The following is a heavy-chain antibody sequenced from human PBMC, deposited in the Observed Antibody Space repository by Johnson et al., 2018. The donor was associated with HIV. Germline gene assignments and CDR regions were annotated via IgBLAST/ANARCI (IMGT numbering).Heavy chain of an antibody. D-gene: IGHD3-16*01. Sequence: QLVESGGGLVHPGGSLRLSCAASGFTVSSNYMNWVRQAPGKGLEWVAVISYDGSNKYYADSVKGRFTISRDNSKNTLYLQMNSLRAEDTAVYYCAREGEPDGFDIWGQGTMVTVSS. CDR2: ISYDGSNK. V-gene: IGHV3-30*03. CDR3: AREGEPDGFDI. CDR1: GFTVSSNY. J-gene: IGHJ3*02.